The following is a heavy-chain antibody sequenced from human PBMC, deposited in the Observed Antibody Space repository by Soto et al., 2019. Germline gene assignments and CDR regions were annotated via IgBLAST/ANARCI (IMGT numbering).Heavy chain of an antibody. CDR3: ARVVDSSGYYFDY. D-gene: IGHD3-22*01. Sequence: QVQLQESGPGLVKPSQTLSLTCTVSGGSISSGDYYWSWIRQPPGKGLEWIGYIYYSGSTYYNPSLKSRVTISVDTSKHQFSLKLSSVTAADTAVYYCARVVDSSGYYFDYWGQGTLVTVSS. CDR1: GGSISSGDYY. CDR2: IYYSGST. J-gene: IGHJ4*02. V-gene: IGHV4-30-4*01.